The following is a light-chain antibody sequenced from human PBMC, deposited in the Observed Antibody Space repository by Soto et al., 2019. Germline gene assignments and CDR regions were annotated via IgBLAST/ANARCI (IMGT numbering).Light chain of an antibody. J-gene: IGLJ2*01. Sequence: QSVLTQPASVSGSPGQSITISCTGTSSDVGGYNYVSWYQQHPGKAPKLMIYEVSNRPSGVSNPFSGSKSGNTASLTISGLQAEDEADYYCSSYTSTSTLVFGGAPQLTAL. CDR1: SSDVGGYNY. V-gene: IGLV2-14*01. CDR2: EVS. CDR3: SSYTSTSTLV.